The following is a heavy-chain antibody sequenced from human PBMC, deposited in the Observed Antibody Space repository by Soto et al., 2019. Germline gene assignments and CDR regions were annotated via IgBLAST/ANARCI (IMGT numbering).Heavy chain of an antibody. Sequence: EVQLVETGGGLIQPGGSLRLSCAASGFTVSSNYMSWVRQAPGKGLEWVSVIYSGGSTYYADSVKGRFTISRDNSKNTLYLQMNSLRAEDTAVYYCARDGLDGMNYYYYGMDVWGQGTTVTVSS. CDR1: GFTVSSNY. CDR2: IYSGGST. D-gene: IGHD1-26*01. J-gene: IGHJ6*02. V-gene: IGHV3-53*02. CDR3: ARDGLDGMNYYYYGMDV.